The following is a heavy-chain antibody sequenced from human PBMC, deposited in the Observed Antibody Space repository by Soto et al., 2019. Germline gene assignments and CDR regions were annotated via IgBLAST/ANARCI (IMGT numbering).Heavy chain of an antibody. V-gene: IGHV4-34*01. CDR1: GGSFSGYY. D-gene: IGHD3-22*01. CDR2: INHSGST. J-gene: IGHJ4*02. CDR3: ARWFRVFVNYYDRSGYPYYFDY. Sequence: ETLSVTCAVYGGSFSGYYWTWIPQPPGKGLEWIGEINHSGSTNYNPSLKSRVTISVDTSKNQFSLKLSSVTAADTAVYYCARWFRVFVNYYDRSGYPYYFDYWGQGTRVTVSS.